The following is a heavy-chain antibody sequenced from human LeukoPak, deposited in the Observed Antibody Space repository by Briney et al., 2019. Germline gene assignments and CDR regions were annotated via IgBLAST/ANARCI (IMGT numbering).Heavy chain of an antibody. V-gene: IGHV3-20*04. Sequence: GGSLRLSCAASGFTFDDYGMSWVRQAPGKGLEWVSGINWNGGSTGYADSVKGRFTISRDNAKNSLYLQMNSLRAEDTAVYYCAADNYYDSSGYYPIGVSDYWGQGTLVTVSS. J-gene: IGHJ4*02. D-gene: IGHD3-22*01. CDR1: GFTFDDYG. CDR3: AADNYYDSSGYYPIGVSDY. CDR2: INWNGGST.